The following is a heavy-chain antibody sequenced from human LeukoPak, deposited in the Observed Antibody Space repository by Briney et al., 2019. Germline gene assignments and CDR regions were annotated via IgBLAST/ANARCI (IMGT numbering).Heavy chain of an antibody. Sequence: PSETLSLTCTVSGGSISSYYWSWIRQPPGKGLEWIGYIYSSGSTNYNPSLKSRVTISVDTSKNQFSLKLSSVTAADTAVYYCARSPYGGGTDRYFDLWGRGTLVTVSS. CDR1: GGSISSYY. CDR3: ARSPYGGGTDRYFDL. D-gene: IGHD2-15*01. J-gene: IGHJ2*01. V-gene: IGHV4-59*01. CDR2: IYSSGST.